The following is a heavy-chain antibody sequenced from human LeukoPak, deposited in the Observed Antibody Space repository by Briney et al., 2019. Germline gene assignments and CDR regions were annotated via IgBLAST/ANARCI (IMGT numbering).Heavy chain of an antibody. V-gene: IGHV3-21*01. CDR2: ISSSSSYI. Sequence: GGSLRLSCAASGFTFSSYSMNWVRQAPGKGLEWVSSISSSSSYIYYADSMKGRFTISRDNAKNSLYLQMNSLRAEDTAVYYCARGLGAAAGTPFDYWGQGTLVTVSS. CDR1: GFTFSSYS. CDR3: ARGLGAAAGTPFDY. J-gene: IGHJ4*02. D-gene: IGHD6-13*01.